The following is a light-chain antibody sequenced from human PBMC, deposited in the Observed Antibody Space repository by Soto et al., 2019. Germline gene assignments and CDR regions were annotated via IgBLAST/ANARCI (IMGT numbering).Light chain of an antibody. J-gene: IGKJ1*01. Sequence: DIQMTQSPSTLSASVGDRVTITCRASQSISSWLAWYQRKPGKAPKLLIYKAPSLESGVPSRFSGRGSGTEFTLTISSPQPDDFATYYCQPYNSYPWTFGQGSKVEIK. V-gene: IGKV1-5*03. CDR3: QPYNSYPWT. CDR1: QSISSW. CDR2: KAP.